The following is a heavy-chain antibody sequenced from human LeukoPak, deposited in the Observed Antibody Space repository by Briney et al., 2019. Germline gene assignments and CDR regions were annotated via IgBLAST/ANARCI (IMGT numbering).Heavy chain of an antibody. D-gene: IGHD6-19*01. Sequence: SETLSLTCAVYGGSFSGYYWSWIRQPPGKGLEWIGEINHSGSTNYNPSLKSRVTISVDTSKNQFSLKLTSVTAADTAVYYCARHYTSGWDLDYWGQGTLVTVSS. CDR2: INHSGST. J-gene: IGHJ4*02. V-gene: IGHV4-34*01. CDR1: GGSFSGYY. CDR3: ARHYTSGWDLDY.